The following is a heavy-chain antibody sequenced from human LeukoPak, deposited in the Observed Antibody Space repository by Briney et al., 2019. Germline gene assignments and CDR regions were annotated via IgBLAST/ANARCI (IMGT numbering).Heavy chain of an antibody. CDR3: ARGAMATTPFFDY. J-gene: IGHJ4*02. CDR1: GGSISNYY. V-gene: IGHV4-59*01. CDR2: VYYTGST. D-gene: IGHD5-24*01. Sequence: KPSETLSLTCPVSGGSISNYYYWPWIRQPPGKGLEWIGYVYYTGSTNFNPSLKSRVTMSLDTSRNQFSLKLTSLTAADTAVYYCARGAMATTPFFDYWGQGTLVTVSS.